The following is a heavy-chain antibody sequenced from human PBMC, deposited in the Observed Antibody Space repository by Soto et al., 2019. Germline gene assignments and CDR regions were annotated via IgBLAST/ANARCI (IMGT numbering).Heavy chain of an antibody. D-gene: IGHD6-19*01. Sequence: QVHLVQPGAEVKRPGSSVTVSCKAFGGSFSTNEIAWVRQAPGQGLEWMGRIFPNVGTADYAQKFQGRLTIIADESTTTVYMQLSRLTSAATAVYFCARARYSSRWGTFDSWVQGTQVAASS. CDR2: IFPNVGTA. CDR3: ARARYSSRWGTFDS. J-gene: IGHJ5*02. CDR1: GGSFSTNE. V-gene: IGHV1-69*01.